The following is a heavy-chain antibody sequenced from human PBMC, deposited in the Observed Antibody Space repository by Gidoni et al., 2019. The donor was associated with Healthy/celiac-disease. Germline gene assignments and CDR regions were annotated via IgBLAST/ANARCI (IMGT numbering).Heavy chain of an antibody. D-gene: IGHD3-3*01. V-gene: IGHV4-59*01. CDR2: IYYSGST. Sequence: QVQLQESGPGLVKPSETLSLTCTVSGGSISSYYWSWIRQPPGTGLEWIGYIYYSGSTNYNPSLKSRVTISVDTSKNQFSLKLSSVTAADTAVYYCARARFTIFGVVIDYWGQGTLVTVSS. CDR3: ARARFTIFGVVIDY. J-gene: IGHJ4*02. CDR1: GGSISSYY.